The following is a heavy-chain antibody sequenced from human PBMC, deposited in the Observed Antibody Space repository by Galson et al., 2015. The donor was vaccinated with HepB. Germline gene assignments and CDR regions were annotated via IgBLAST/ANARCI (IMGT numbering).Heavy chain of an antibody. J-gene: IGHJ6*02. CDR3: AIDLAASGTQVGATRGGMDV. CDR1: GGSISSNNYY. D-gene: IGHD6-13*01. Sequence: QVQLQESGPGLVKPSETLSLTCTVSGGSISSNNYYWGWIRQPPGKGLEWIGSIYYRGSTYYNPSLKNRVTISVDTSKNQFPLGLSSVTAADTAVYYCAIDLAASGTQVGATRGGMDVWGQGTTVTVSS. V-gene: IGHV4-39*01. CDR2: IYYRGST.